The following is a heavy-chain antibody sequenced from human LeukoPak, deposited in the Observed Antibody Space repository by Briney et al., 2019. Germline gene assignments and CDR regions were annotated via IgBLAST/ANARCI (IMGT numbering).Heavy chain of an antibody. CDR3: ARCPQDSVYYYGMDV. D-gene: IGHD2-15*01. V-gene: IGHV1-2*02. Sequence: ASMKLSCKASGFTFTGYYIHWVRQAPGQGLEWMGWVNPNSGGTNYAQMFQGRVTMTRDTSINTAYMELSGLRSDDTAVYYCARCPQDSVYYYGMDVWGQGTTVTVSS. CDR1: GFTFTGYY. J-gene: IGHJ6*02. CDR2: VNPNSGGT.